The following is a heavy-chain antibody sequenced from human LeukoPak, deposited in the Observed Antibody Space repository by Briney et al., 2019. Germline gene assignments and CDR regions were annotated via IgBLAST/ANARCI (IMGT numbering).Heavy chain of an antibody. Sequence: GSLRLSCAASGFTFSNYAMSWIRQPPGKGLEWIGEINHSGSTNYNPSLKSRVTISVDTSKNQFSLKLSSVTAADTAVYYCARGMYYYYYYMDVWGKGTTVTVSS. CDR2: INHSGST. J-gene: IGHJ6*03. CDR1: GFTFSNYA. CDR3: ARGMYYYYYYMDV. V-gene: IGHV4-34*01.